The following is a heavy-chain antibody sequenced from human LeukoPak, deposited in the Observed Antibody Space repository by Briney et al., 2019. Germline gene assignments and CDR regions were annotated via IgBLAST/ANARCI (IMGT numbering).Heavy chain of an antibody. CDR2: IIPIFGTA. V-gene: IGHV1-69*05. CDR3: ARDRDGYSPYFDY. CDR1: GGTFSSYA. J-gene: IGHJ4*02. Sequence: SVKVSCKASGGTFSSYAISWVRQAPGQGLEWMGGIIPIFGTANYAQRFQGRVTITTDESTSTAYMELSSLRSEDTAVYYCARDRDGYSPYFDYWGQGTLVTVSS. D-gene: IGHD5-24*01.